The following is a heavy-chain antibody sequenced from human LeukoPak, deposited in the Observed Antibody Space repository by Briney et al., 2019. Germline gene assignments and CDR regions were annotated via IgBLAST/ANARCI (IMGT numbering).Heavy chain of an antibody. CDR1: GGSFSGYY. D-gene: IGHD3-9*01. Sequence: PSETLSLTCAVYGGSFSGYYWSWIRQPPGKGLEWIGEINHSGSTNYNPSLKSRVTISVDTSKNQFSLKLSSVTAADTAVYYCARGTVLRYFDWLLPDGFDYWGQGTLVTVSS. CDR2: INHSGST. J-gene: IGHJ4*02. V-gene: IGHV4-34*01. CDR3: ARGTVLRYFDWLLPDGFDY.